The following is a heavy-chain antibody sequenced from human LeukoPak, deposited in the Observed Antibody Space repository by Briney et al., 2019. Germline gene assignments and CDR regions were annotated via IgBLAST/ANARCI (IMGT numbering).Heavy chain of an antibody. CDR2: IWYDGRNK. CDR1: GFTFSSYG. D-gene: IGHD1-26*01. Sequence: GGSLRLSCAASGFTFSSYGMHWVRQAPGKGLEWEAVIWYDGRNKYYADSVKGRFTISRDNPMNTLYLHMNSLSAEDTAVYYCAREVGVSTPYFDYWGQGTLVTVS. CDR3: AREVGVSTPYFDY. V-gene: IGHV3-33*01. J-gene: IGHJ4*02.